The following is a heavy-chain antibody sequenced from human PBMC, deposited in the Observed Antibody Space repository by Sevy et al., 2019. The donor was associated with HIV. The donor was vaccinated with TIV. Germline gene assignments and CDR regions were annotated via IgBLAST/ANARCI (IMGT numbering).Heavy chain of an antibody. CDR3: TVDRGLLRPEYSFDY. V-gene: IGHV1-2*02. Sequence: ASVKVSCKASGYTFTRYYMHWVRQAPGQGLEWMGWINPNSGATNYAQKFQGRVTMTRDTSITTAYMELSRLTSDDAAVYYSTVDRGLLRPEYSFDYWGQGTLVTVSS. CDR2: INPNSGAT. CDR1: GYTFTRYY. J-gene: IGHJ4*02. D-gene: IGHD3-10*01.